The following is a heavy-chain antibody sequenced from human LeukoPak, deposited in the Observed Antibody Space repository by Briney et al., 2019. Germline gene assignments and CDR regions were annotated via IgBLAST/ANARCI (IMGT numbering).Heavy chain of an antibody. Sequence: GGSLRLSCAASGFTVSSNYMSWVRQAPGKGLEWVSVIYSGGSTYYADSVKGRFTISRDNSKNTLYLQMNSLRAEDTAVYYCARVPTTVTTVYFDYWGQGTLVTDSS. CDR1: GFTVSSNY. D-gene: IGHD4-17*01. J-gene: IGHJ4*02. CDR3: ARVPTTVTTVYFDY. V-gene: IGHV3-53*01. CDR2: IYSGGST.